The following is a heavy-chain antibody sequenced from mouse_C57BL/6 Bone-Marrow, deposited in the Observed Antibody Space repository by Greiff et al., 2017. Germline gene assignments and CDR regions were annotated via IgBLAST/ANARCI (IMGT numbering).Heavy chain of an antibody. V-gene: IGHV1-80*01. CDR3: AIILLWYFYAMDY. Sequence: QVQLQQSGAELVKPGASVKISCKASGYAFSSYWMNWVKQRPGKGLEWIGQIYPGDGDTNYNGKFKGKATLTADKSSSTAYMQLSSLTSEDSAVYFCAIILLWYFYAMDYWGQGTSVTVSS. J-gene: IGHJ4*01. CDR1: GYAFSSYW. CDR2: IYPGDGDT. D-gene: IGHD2-1*01.